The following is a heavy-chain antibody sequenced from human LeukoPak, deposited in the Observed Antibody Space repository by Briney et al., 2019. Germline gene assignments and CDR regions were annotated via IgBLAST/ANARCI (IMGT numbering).Heavy chain of an antibody. CDR1: GASFSGYY. CDR3: ARSPSRQNWIASLYKWFDP. D-gene: IGHD1-1*01. V-gene: IGHV4-34*01. J-gene: IGHJ5*02. CDR2: INHRGDT. Sequence: PSETLSLTCAVHGASFSGYYWSWIRQPPGKGLEWIGEINHRGDTNYNPSLKSRVTISVDTSNNQFSVKLSSVTAADTAVYYCARSPSRQNWIASLYKWFDPWGQGTLVTVSS.